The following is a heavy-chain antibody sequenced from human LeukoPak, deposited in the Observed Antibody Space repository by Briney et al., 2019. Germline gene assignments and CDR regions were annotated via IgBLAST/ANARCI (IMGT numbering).Heavy chain of an antibody. V-gene: IGHV1-18*01. CDR3: AGHKGSSGWFGDLYNWFDP. J-gene: IGHJ5*02. CDR1: GYTFTSYG. D-gene: IGHD6-19*01. CDR2: ISAYNGNT. Sequence: GASVKVSCKASGYTFTSYGISWVRQAPGQGLEWMGWISAYNGNTNYAQKLQGRVTMTTDTSTSTAYMELRSLRSEDTAVYYCAGHKGSSGWFGDLYNWFDPWGQGTLVTVSS.